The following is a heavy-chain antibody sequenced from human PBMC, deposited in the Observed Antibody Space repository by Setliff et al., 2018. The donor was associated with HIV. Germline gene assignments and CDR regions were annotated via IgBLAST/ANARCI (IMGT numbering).Heavy chain of an antibody. J-gene: IGHJ5*02. CDR3: ARDGYSSSWTYNWFDP. CDR2: INTNTGNP. CDR1: GYTFTSYA. V-gene: IGHV7-4-1*02. Sequence: AASVKVSCKASGYTFTSYAMNWVRQAPGQGLEWMGWINTNTGNPTYAQGFTGRFVFSLDTSVSTAYLQISSLKAEDTAVYYCARDGYSSSWTYNWFDPWGQGTLVTVSS. D-gene: IGHD6-13*01.